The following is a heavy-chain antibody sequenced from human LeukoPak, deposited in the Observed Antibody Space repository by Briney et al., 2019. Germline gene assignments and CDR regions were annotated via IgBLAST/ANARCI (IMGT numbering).Heavy chain of an antibody. D-gene: IGHD3-22*01. J-gene: IGHJ4*02. Sequence: ASVKVSCKASGYTFTSYGISWVRQAPGQGLEWMGWISAHNGNTNYAQKLQGRVTMTTDTSTSTAYMELRSLRSDDTAVYYCARVCRNYYDSSGYYYSDYWGQGTLVTVSS. CDR2: ISAHNGNT. V-gene: IGHV1-18*01. CDR3: ARVCRNYYDSSGYYYSDY. CDR1: GYTFTSYG.